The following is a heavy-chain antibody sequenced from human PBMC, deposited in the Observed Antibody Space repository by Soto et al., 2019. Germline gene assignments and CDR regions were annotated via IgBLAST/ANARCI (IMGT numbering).Heavy chain of an antibody. CDR3: VRATYFSDSSGYTRCLDY. D-gene: IGHD3-22*01. CDR1: GYHFTSYG. J-gene: IGHJ4*02. Sequence: SCKASGYHFTSYGISWVRQAPGKGLEWVGRSRDKPQGYSTAYAASVKGRFTTSRDESKNSAYLQMNSLKTEDTAVYYCVRATYFSDSSGYTRCLDYWGQGTLVTVSS. CDR2: SRDKPQGYST. V-gene: IGHV3-72*01.